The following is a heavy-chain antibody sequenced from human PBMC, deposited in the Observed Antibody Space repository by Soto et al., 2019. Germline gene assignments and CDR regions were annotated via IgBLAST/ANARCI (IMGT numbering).Heavy chain of an antibody. CDR1: GFTFSRNG. D-gene: IGHD3-22*01. Sequence: QVQLVESGGGVVQPGRSLRLSCAASGFTFSRNGMHWVRQAPGKGLEWVAVISYDGSNKYYADSVKGRFTISRDNSKNTLYLQMNSLRAEDTAVYYCAKDPGWDTSGYFGAYHLNYWGQGTLVTVSS. CDR2: ISYDGSNK. J-gene: IGHJ4*02. V-gene: IGHV3-30*18. CDR3: AKDPGWDTSGYFGAYHLNY.